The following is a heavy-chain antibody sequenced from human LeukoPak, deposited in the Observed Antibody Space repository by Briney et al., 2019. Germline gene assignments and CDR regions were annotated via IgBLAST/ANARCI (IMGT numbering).Heavy chain of an antibody. CDR3: AKDKEASQYSSSSSAFDY. CDR1: GFTFSSYA. V-gene: IGHV3-23*01. CDR2: ISGSGGST. J-gene: IGHJ4*02. Sequence: GRSLRLSCAASGFTFSSYAMSWVRQAPGKGLEWVSAISGSGGSTYYADSVKGRFTISRDNSKNTLYLQMNSLRAEGTAVYYCAKDKEASQYSSSSSAFDYWGQGTLVTVSS. D-gene: IGHD6-6*01.